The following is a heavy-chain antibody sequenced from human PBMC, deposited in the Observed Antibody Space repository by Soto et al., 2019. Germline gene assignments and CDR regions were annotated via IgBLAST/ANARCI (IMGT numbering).Heavy chain of an antibody. CDR1: NYSMSNPHY. CDR2: MYDGGNT. V-gene: IGHV4-38-2*02. Sequence: SETLSLTCTVSNYSMSNPHYWGWIRQPPGKGPEWIASMYDGGNTFYNPSLKSRITMSMDTSKNQFSLKLRFMTAADTAVYYCARAHIRVVAGSTFDYWGHGTLVTVSS. D-gene: IGHD2-21*02. J-gene: IGHJ4*01. CDR3: ARAHIRVVAGSTFDY.